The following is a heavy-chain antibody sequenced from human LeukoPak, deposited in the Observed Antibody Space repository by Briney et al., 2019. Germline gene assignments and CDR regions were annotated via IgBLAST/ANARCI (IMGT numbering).Heavy chain of an antibody. Sequence: GASVTVSCKASGYTFSNYNINWVRQATGQGLEWMGWMNPNSGNTGYAEKFRGRVTITRNTSISTAYMVLSSLRSEDTAVYYCARGYPDFWSDYFGCMDVWGKGTT. CDR1: GYTFSNYN. CDR2: MNPNSGNT. CDR3: ARGYPDFWSDYFGCMDV. J-gene: IGHJ6*01. V-gene: IGHV1-8*03. D-gene: IGHD3-3*01.